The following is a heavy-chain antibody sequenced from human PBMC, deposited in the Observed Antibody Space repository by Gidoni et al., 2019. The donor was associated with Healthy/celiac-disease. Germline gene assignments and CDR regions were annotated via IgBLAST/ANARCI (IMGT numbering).Heavy chain of an antibody. CDR1: GITFSSSA. Sequence: EVQRLESGGGLVQRGGYLRLPCADPGITFSSSAMSWVGQAPGKGLELVSAISGSGGSTYYADSVKGRFTISRDNAKNTLYLQMNSLRAEDTAVYYCAKGKGSYYRYWGQGTLVTVSS. D-gene: IGHD1-26*01. CDR2: ISGSGGST. CDR3: AKGKGSYYRY. V-gene: IGHV3-23*01. J-gene: IGHJ4*02.